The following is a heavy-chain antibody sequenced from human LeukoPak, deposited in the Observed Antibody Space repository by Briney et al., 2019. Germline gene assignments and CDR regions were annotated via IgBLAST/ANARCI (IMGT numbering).Heavy chain of an antibody. CDR2: IHTTGSPI. J-gene: IGHJ4*02. Sequence: GGSLRLSCAASGFTFSSSEMTWVRQAPGKGLEWLSYIHTTGSPIYYADSVKGRFTISRDNAKNSLYLQMNSLRAEDTAVYYCARRVGGWGQGTLVTVSS. V-gene: IGHV3-48*03. D-gene: IGHD3-10*01. CDR3: ARRVGG. CDR1: GFTFSSSE.